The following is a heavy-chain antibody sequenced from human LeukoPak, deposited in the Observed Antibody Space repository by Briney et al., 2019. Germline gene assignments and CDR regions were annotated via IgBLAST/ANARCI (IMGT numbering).Heavy chain of an antibody. J-gene: IGHJ4*02. CDR1: GFTFSSYG. V-gene: IGHV3-30*02. CDR3: ARSKSYDSSGYYFDY. D-gene: IGHD3-22*01. CDR2: IRWVRSIQ. Sequence: PGWSLRLPCAASGFTFSSYGMHWVRQAPGKGLEWVAFIRWVRSIQYYADSVKGRFTISRDTSKNTLYLQMNSLRAEDTALYYCARSKSYDSSGYYFDYWGQGTLVNAPS.